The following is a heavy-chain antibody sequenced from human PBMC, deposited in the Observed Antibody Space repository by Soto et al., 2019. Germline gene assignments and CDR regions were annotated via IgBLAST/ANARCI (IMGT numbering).Heavy chain of an antibody. D-gene: IGHD4-4*01. J-gene: IGHJ5*02. V-gene: IGHV4-4*07. Sequence: SETLSLTCTVSGGSISSYYWSWIRQPAGKGLEWIGRIYTSGSTNYNPSLKGRVTMSVDTSKNQFSLKLSSVTAADTAVYYCARDLNGFSKRPPNWFDPWGQGTLVTVSS. CDR1: GGSISSYY. CDR2: IYTSGST. CDR3: ARDLNGFSKRPPNWFDP.